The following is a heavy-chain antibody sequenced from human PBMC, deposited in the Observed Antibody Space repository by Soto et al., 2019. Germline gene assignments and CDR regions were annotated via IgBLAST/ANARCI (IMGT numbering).Heavy chain of an antibody. Sequence: PSETLSLTCAVYGGSFSGYYWSWIRQPPGKGLEWIGEINHSGNTNYKPSLKSRITITVDTSKNQFSLKLRSVTAADTAVYYCARRPQSIAARPHYYYYMDVWGKGTTVTVSS. CDR3: ARRPQSIAARPHYYYYMDV. CDR1: GGSFSGYY. V-gene: IGHV4-34*01. CDR2: INHSGNT. D-gene: IGHD6-6*01. J-gene: IGHJ6*03.